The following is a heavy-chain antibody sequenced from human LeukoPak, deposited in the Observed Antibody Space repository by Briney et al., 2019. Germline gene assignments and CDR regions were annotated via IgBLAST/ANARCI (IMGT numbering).Heavy chain of an antibody. Sequence: NPSETLSLTCSVSGDSVSSTSYYWGWIRQPPGKGLEWIASNLYSVKSYYNPSFNSRVTISVDTSNNRPSLRLTSVNAADTAVYYCARLRDARWLLEYWGQGTLVTVSS. CDR2: NLYSVKS. D-gene: IGHD4-17*01. CDR3: ARLRDARWLLEY. V-gene: IGHV4-39*01. CDR1: GDSVSSTSYY. J-gene: IGHJ4*02.